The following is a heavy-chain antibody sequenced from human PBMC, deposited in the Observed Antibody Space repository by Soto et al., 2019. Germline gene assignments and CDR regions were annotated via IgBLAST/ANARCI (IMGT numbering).Heavy chain of an antibody. CDR3: ARDLGMNLQWLVLHYYYYGMDV. V-gene: IGHV1-18*01. CDR2: ISAYNGNT. Sequence: ASVKVSCKXSGYTFTSYGISWVRQAPGQGLEWMGWISAYNGNTNYAQKLQGRVTMTTDTSTSTAYMELRSLRSDDTAVYYCARDLGMNLQWLVLHYYYYGMDVWGQGTTVTVS. J-gene: IGHJ6*02. D-gene: IGHD6-19*01. CDR1: GYTFTSYG.